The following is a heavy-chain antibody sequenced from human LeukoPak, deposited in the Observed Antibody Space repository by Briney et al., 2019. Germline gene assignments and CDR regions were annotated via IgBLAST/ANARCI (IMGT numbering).Heavy chain of an antibody. V-gene: IGHV3-7*02. CDR1: GFTFSNYW. Sequence: GGSLRLSCAASGFTFSNYWMIWVRQAPGKGLEWVGNIKQDGSEKRYADSVRGRFTISRDNAKNTLYLQMNSLRAEDTAVYYCAGGWNNDYWGQGTLVTVSS. J-gene: IGHJ4*02. CDR2: IKQDGSEK. D-gene: IGHD1/OR15-1a*01. CDR3: AGGWNNDY.